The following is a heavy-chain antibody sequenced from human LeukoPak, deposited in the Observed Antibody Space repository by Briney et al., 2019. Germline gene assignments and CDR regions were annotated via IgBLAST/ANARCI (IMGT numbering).Heavy chain of an antibody. Sequence: ASVKVSCKASGYTFTGYYMHWVRQAPGQGLEWMGWINPNSGGTNYAQKFQGRVTMTRDTSISTAYMELSRLRSDDTAVYYCARDRPLDWRDAFDIWGQGTMVTVSS. V-gene: IGHV1-2*02. J-gene: IGHJ3*02. CDR2: INPNSGGT. D-gene: IGHD1-1*01. CDR1: GYTFTGYY. CDR3: ARDRPLDWRDAFDI.